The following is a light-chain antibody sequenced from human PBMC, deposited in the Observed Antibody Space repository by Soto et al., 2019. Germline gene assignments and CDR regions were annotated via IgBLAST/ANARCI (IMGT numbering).Light chain of an antibody. Sequence: PPLTLSVSPGEGATLSCRASQSISSYLAWYQQKPGQAPRLLIYAASSRASGIPSRFSGSGSGTDFTLTISSLQPEDFATYYCQQRNSSPQTFGQGTKVDI. CDR1: QSISSY. CDR3: QQRNSSPQT. J-gene: IGKJ1*01. CDR2: AAS. V-gene: IGKV3-11*01.